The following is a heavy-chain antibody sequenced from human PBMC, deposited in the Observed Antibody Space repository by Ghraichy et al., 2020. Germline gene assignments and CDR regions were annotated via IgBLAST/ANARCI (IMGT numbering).Heavy chain of an antibody. Sequence: GGSLRLSCAASGFTFSNSAMTWVRLAPGRGLEWVSSLSGSGGATYYADSVKGRFTISRDNSRDTLYLQMNTLRAEDTAVYYCAPGPGYGDHDGAFRHFDYCGQGPLVTVSS. D-gene: IGHD4-17*01. CDR3: APGPGYGDHDGAFRHFDY. CDR2: LSGSGGAT. J-gene: IGHJ4*02. CDR1: GFTFSNSA. V-gene: IGHV3-23*01.